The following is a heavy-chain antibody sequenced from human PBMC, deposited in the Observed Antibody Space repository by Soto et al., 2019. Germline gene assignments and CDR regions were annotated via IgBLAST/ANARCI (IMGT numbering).Heavy chain of an antibody. CDR3: ARAGGFVDY. CDR1: GFPFSPFW. V-gene: IGHV3-74*01. J-gene: IGHJ4*02. Sequence: GGSLRLSCAASGFPFSPFWMHWVRQAPGKGLVWVSRINSDGSSTSYADSVRGRFTISRDNAKNTLYLQMNSLRAEDTAVYYCARAGGFVDYWGQGTLVTVSS. D-gene: IGHD1-26*01. CDR2: INSDGSST.